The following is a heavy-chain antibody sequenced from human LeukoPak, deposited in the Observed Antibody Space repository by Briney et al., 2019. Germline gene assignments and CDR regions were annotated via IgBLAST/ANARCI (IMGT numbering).Heavy chain of an antibody. CDR3: AREQGFRYGALDY. Sequence: GGSLRLSCAASEFTFSSYSMNWVRQAPGKGLEWVSYITNSGNSKSYADSVKGRFTISRDNTKNSLYLQMNGLRAEDTAVYYCAREQGFRYGALDYWGQGTLVTVSS. J-gene: IGHJ4*02. CDR2: ITNSGNSK. CDR1: EFTFSSYS. D-gene: IGHD4-17*01. V-gene: IGHV3-48*01.